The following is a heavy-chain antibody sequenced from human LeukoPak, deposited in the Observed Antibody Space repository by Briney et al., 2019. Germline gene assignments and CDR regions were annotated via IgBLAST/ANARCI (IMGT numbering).Heavy chain of an antibody. D-gene: IGHD3/OR15-3a*01. Sequence: PSETLSLTCTLSGVSLTSRYRGWIRQPPGKGLEWIGSISDSGDTNYNPALKSRITISVYTSKNQFSLKLNSVTAADTAVYYCARGAKEGSWTRSFDPWGQGILVTVSS. V-gene: IGHV4-59*11. J-gene: IGHJ5*02. CDR1: GVSLTSRY. CDR2: ISDSGDT. CDR3: ARGAKEGSWTRSFDP.